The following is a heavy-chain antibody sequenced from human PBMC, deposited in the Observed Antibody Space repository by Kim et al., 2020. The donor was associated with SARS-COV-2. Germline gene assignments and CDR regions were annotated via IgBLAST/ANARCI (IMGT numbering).Heavy chain of an antibody. V-gene: IGHV3-23*01. J-gene: IGHJ6*03. CDR2: IYAGGRT. Sequence: GGSLRLSCAASGFTFSTYGFTWVRQAPGKGLEWVSTIYAGGRTYHADSVNGRFTISKDISRNTLDLQMSSLRVEDTAVYYCAKRGDGSGSRLRYYMDAWGRGTTVTVSS. D-gene: IGHD3-10*01. CDR1: GFTFSTYG. CDR3: AKRGDGSGSRLRYYMDA.